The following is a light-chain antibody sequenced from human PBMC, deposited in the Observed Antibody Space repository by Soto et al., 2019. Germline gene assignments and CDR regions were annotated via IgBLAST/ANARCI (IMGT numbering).Light chain of an antibody. Sequence: EIVMTQSPATLSVSPGEGATLSCRASQSVSSNLAWYQHKPGQAPRLLIYGASTRATGVPARFSGSGSGTEFTLAISSLQSEDFAVYYCQQYNTWPTFGLGTKVGIK. J-gene: IGKJ1*01. V-gene: IGKV3-15*01. CDR3: QQYNTWPT. CDR1: QSVSSN. CDR2: GAS.